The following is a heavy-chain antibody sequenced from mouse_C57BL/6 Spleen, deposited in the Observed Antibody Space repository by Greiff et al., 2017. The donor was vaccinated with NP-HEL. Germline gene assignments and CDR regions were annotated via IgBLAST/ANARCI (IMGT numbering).Heavy chain of an antibody. Sequence: VQLQESGAELVKPGASVKLSCKASGYTFTEYTIHWVKQRSGQGLEWIGWFYPGSGSIKYDEKFKDKATLTADKSSSTVYMELSRLTSEDSAVYFCARHEGYDGYSLAWFAYWGQGTLVTVSA. D-gene: IGHD2-3*01. CDR2: FYPGSGSI. J-gene: IGHJ3*01. CDR3: ARHEGYDGYSLAWFAY. CDR1: GYTFTEYT. V-gene: IGHV1-62-2*01.